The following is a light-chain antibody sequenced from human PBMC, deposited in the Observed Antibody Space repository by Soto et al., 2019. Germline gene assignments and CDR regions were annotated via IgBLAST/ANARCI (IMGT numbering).Light chain of an antibody. CDR2: KAS. Sequence: IQMTRAPSTLTASVGDRVTITCRASQSIDSWLAWYQQKPGKAPKLLMYKASSLESGVPSRFSGSGSETEFTLTISSLQPDDFATYYCQHYKSYPWTFGQGTKVDIK. J-gene: IGKJ1*01. V-gene: IGKV1-5*03. CDR3: QHYKSYPWT. CDR1: QSIDSW.